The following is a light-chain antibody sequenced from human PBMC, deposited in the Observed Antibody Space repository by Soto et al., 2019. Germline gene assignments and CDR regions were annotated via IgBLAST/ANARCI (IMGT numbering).Light chain of an antibody. CDR2: STN. V-gene: IGLV8-61*01. CDR3: VLYRGNGIYL. J-gene: IGLJ1*01. Sequence: QTVVTQEPSVSVSPGGTVTLTCALRSAPLSTTYYPAWCQQTPGQPPRTLIYSTNTRSSGVPDSFSGSIRGNKAAITITGAPADDEADYYFVLYRGNGIYLFGPGTKLTVL. CDR1: SAPLSTTYY.